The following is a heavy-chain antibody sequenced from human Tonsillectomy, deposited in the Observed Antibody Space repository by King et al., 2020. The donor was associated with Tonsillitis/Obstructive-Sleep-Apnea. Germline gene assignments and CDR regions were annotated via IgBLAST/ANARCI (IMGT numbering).Heavy chain of an antibody. CDR1: GFTFNNYA. CDR2: ISGGGVST. J-gene: IGHJ4*02. D-gene: IGHD6-19*01. V-gene: IGHV3-23*04. CDR3: AKDGGGWYSSGWYYFDY. Sequence: VQLVESGGGLVQPGGSLRLSCAASGFTFNNYAMNWVRQAPGKGLEWVSGISGGGVSTYYADSVEGRFTISRDNSKTTLYLQMNSLRAEDTAVYYCAKDGGGWYSSGWYYFDYWGQGTLVTVSS.